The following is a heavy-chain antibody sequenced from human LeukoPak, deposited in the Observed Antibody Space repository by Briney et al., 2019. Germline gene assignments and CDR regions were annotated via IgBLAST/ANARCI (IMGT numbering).Heavy chain of an antibody. V-gene: IGHV4-34*01. CDR2: INHSGST. Sequence: KPSETLSLTCAVYGGSFSGYYWSWIRQPPGKGLEWIGEINHSGSTNYNPSLKSRVTISVDTSKNQFSLKLSSVTAADTAVYYCARQGIAAAGPFDYWGQGTLVTVSS. CDR1: GGSFSGYY. D-gene: IGHD6-13*01. J-gene: IGHJ4*02. CDR3: ARQGIAAAGPFDY.